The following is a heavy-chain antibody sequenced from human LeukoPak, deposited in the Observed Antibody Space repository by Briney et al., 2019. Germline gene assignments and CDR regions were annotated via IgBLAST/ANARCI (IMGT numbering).Heavy chain of an antibody. Sequence: ASVKVSCKASGYTFTSYDINWVRQATGQGLEWMGWINPNSGGTNYAQKFHDRVTMTRDTSIRTAYMEVSRLRSDDTAVYYCARVFIPVVSGYFDWPLPVDAFDIWGQGTMVTVSS. J-gene: IGHJ3*02. CDR2: INPNSGGT. CDR3: ARVFIPVVSGYFDWPLPVDAFDI. CDR1: GYTFTSYD. D-gene: IGHD3-9*01. V-gene: IGHV1-2*02.